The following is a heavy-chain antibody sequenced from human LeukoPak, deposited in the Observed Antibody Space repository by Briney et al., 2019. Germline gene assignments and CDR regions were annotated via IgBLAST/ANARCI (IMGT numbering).Heavy chain of an antibody. V-gene: IGHV3-30-3*01. CDR2: ISYDGSNK. Sequence: PGRSLRLSCAASGFTFSSYAMHWVRQAPGKGLEWVAVISYDGSNKYYADSVKGRFTISRDNSKNTLYLQMNSLRAEDTAVYYCARDNLMDYWGQGTLVTVSS. CDR1: GFTFSSYA. D-gene: IGHD1-20*01. CDR3: ARDNLMDY. J-gene: IGHJ4*02.